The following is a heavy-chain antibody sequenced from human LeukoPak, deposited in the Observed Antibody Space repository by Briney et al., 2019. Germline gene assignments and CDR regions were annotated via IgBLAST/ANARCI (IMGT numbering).Heavy chain of an antibody. Sequence: GASVKVSCKASGYTFTSYGISWVRQAPGQGLEWMGWISAYNGNTNYAQKLQGRVTMTTDTSTSTAYMELRSLRSDDTAVYYCARVYDSSGSPYFDYWGQGTLVTVSS. CDR2: ISAYNGNT. J-gene: IGHJ4*02. V-gene: IGHV1-18*01. CDR3: ARVYDSSGSPYFDY. CDR1: GYTFTSYG. D-gene: IGHD3-22*01.